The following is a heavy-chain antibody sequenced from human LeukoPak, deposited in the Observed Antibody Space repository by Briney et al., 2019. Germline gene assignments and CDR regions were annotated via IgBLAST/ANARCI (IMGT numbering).Heavy chain of an antibody. D-gene: IGHD2-21*02. CDR3: VREDTPATANY. CDR1: GFNFADHA. V-gene: IGHV3-23*01. CDR2: ISGGGDIT. J-gene: IGHJ4*02. Sequence: GGSLRLSCAASGFNFADHAMIWVRQTAGKGLEWVSAISGGGDITYYADSVKGRFTISRDNSKDTLFLQMHSLRPGDTAVYYCVREDTPATANYWGQGTLVTISS.